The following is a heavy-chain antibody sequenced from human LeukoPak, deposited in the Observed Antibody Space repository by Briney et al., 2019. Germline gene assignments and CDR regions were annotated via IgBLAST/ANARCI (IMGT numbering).Heavy chain of an antibody. J-gene: IGHJ4*02. Sequence: PGGSLRLSCEASGFTFTSYALSWVRQAPGKGVEWVSGITGSGEGTNYADSVKGRFTISRDNSRDTLFLQMTTLRAEDTAVHYCAKSSQRKTPSLVSFFDSWGQGTLVTVSS. CDR2: ITGSGEGT. CDR3: AKSSQRKTPSLVSFFDS. D-gene: IGHD2-8*01. V-gene: IGHV3-23*01. CDR1: GFTFTSYA.